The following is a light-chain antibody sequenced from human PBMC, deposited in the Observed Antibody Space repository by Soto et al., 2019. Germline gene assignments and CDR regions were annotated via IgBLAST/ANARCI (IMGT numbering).Light chain of an antibody. V-gene: IGKV3-15*01. CDR3: QQYNNWWT. CDR1: QSVSTS. J-gene: IGKJ1*01. Sequence: EIVMTQSPATLSVSPGERATLSCRASQSVSTSLAWYQQKPGQAPRLLISGASNRATGVPARFSGSGSETEFTLTISSLQSEDFAVYYCQQYNNWWTFAQGTKVEIK. CDR2: GAS.